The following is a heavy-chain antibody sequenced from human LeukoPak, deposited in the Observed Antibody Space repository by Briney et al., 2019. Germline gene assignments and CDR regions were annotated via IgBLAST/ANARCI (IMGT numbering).Heavy chain of an antibody. CDR1: GYTFTDYY. V-gene: IGHV1-2*02. Sequence: ASVKVSCKASGYTFTDYYMHWVRQAPGQGPEWMGWINPNSGGTNYAQMIQGRVTMTRDTSISTAYMELSSLRAEDTALYYCARKSASGNYPLDYWGQGTLVTVSS. CDR3: ARKSASGNYPLDY. J-gene: IGHJ4*02. D-gene: IGHD3-10*01. CDR2: INPNSGGT.